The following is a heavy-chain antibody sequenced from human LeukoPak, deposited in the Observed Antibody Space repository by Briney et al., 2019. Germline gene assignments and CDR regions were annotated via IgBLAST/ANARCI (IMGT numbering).Heavy chain of an antibody. CDR2: IIPIFGTA. D-gene: IGHD2-15*01. V-gene: IGHV1-69*13. CDR1: GGTFSSYA. Sequence: SVKVSCKASGGTFSSYAISWVRQAPGQGLEWMGGIIPIFGTANYAQKFQGRVTITADESTSTAYMELSSLRSEDTAVYYCASKELGYCSGGSCLPYYYYYMDVWGKGTTVTISS. CDR3: ASKELGYCSGGSCLPYYYYYMDV. J-gene: IGHJ6*03.